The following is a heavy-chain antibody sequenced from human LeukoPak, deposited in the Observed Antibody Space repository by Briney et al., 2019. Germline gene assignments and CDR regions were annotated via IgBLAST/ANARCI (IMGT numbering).Heavy chain of an antibody. CDR1: GLTFSTHG. V-gene: IGHV3-23*01. J-gene: IGHJ3*02. CDR3: ARESDGSGGSCYADCTGDHAFDI. D-gene: IGHD2-15*01. Sequence: PGGSLRLSCAASGLTFSTHGMSWVRQAPGKGLEWASTISGSGGTTYYADSVKGRFTISRDNSKNTMYLQLNSLRAEDTAVYYCARESDGSGGSCYADCTGDHAFDIWGQGTMVTVSS. CDR2: ISGSGGTT.